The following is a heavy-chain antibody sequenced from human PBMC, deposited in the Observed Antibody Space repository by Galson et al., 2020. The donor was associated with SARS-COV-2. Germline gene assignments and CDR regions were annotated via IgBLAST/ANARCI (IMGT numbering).Heavy chain of an antibody. D-gene: IGHD6-13*01. J-gene: IGHJ3*02. Sequence: GESLKISCAASGFTFSSYAMHWVRQAPGKGLEWVAVISYDGSNKYYADSVKGRFTISRDNSKNTLYLQMNSLRAEDTAVYYCARECIAAAGDAFDIWGQGTMVTVSS. V-gene: IGHV3-30*04. CDR1: GFTFSSYA. CDR3: ARECIAAAGDAFDI. CDR2: ISYDGSNK.